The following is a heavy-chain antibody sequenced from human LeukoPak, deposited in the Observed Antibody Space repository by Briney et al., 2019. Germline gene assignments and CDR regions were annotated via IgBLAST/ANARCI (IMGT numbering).Heavy chain of an antibody. Sequence: GGSLRLSCAASEFTFSAYNMNWVRQAPGKGLEWVSVIYSGGSTYYADSVKGRFTISRDNSKNTLYLQMNSLRAEDTAVYYCARGGYYYDSSGYYYVPFDYWGQGTLVTVSS. CDR1: EFTFSAYN. V-gene: IGHV3-53*01. J-gene: IGHJ4*02. D-gene: IGHD3-22*01. CDR2: IYSGGST. CDR3: ARGGYYYDSSGYYYVPFDY.